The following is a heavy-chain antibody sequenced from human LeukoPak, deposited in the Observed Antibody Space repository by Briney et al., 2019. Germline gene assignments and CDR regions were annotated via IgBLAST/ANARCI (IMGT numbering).Heavy chain of an antibody. CDR2: ISSSSRYI. CDR1: GFTFSPYS. D-gene: IGHD6-19*01. J-gene: IGHJ4*02. CDR3: ASGGGWVFFN. V-gene: IGHV3-21*01. Sequence: GGSLRLSCAASGFTFSPYSMNWVRQAPGKGLEWVSSISSSSRYIYYADSVKGRFTISRDNAKNSLYPQMNSLRAEDTAVYYCASGGGWVFFNWGRGTLVTVSS.